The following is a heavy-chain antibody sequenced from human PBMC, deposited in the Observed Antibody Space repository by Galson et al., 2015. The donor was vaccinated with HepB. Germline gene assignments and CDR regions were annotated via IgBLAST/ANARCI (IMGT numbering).Heavy chain of an antibody. Sequence: QSGAEVKKPGESLKISCKGSGYSFTSYWIGWVRQMPGKGLEWMGITYPGDSDTRYSPSFQGQVTISADKSISTAYLQWSSLKASDTAMYYCARPLIDTAMVTGYFDLWGRGTLVTVSS. J-gene: IGHJ2*01. CDR2: TYPGDSDT. D-gene: IGHD5-18*01. CDR1: GYSFTSYW. V-gene: IGHV5-51*01. CDR3: ARPLIDTAMVTGYFDL.